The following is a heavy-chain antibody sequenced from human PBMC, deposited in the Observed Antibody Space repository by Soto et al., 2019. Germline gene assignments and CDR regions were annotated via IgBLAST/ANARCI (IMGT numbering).Heavy chain of an antibody. J-gene: IGHJ4*02. CDR3: AKDVCSGVTTACYTRLDS. CDR1: GFTFYDYA. V-gene: IGHV3-43D*04. D-gene: IGHD2-2*02. CDR2: ISWDGSRS. Sequence: GGSVRLSCAASGFTFYDYAMHWVRQAPGKGLEWVSLISWDGSRSYYADSVKGRFIISRDNSKESLSLLMTSLGTEDSGLYYCAKDVCSGVTTACYTRLDSSGEGTQVTVYS.